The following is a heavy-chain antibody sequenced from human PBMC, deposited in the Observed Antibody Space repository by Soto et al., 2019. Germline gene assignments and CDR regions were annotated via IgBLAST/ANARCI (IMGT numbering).Heavy chain of an antibody. CDR3: AKGGSTEQLVRDYYGMDV. Sequence: GGSLRLSCAASGFTFSSYAMSWVRQAPGKGLEWVSAISGSGGSTYYADSVKGRFTISRDNSKNTLYLQMNSLRAEDTAVYYCAKGGSTEQLVRDYYGMDVWGQGTTVTVSS. V-gene: IGHV3-23*01. CDR2: ISGSGGST. D-gene: IGHD6-6*01. J-gene: IGHJ6*02. CDR1: GFTFSSYA.